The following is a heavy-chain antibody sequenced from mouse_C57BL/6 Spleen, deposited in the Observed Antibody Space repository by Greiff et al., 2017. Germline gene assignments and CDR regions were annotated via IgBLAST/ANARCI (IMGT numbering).Heavy chain of an antibody. V-gene: IGHV5-4*01. J-gene: IGHJ3*01. Sequence: EVKLVESGGGLVKPGGSLKLSCAASGFTFSSYAMSWVRQTPEKRLEWVATISDGGSSPYYPDNVKGRFTIARDKAKNILYLQMSHLKSEDTAMYYCARDGDYCPVAYWGQGTLVTVSA. D-gene: IGHD2-13*01. CDR2: ISDGGSSP. CDR3: ARDGDYCPVAY. CDR1: GFTFSSYA.